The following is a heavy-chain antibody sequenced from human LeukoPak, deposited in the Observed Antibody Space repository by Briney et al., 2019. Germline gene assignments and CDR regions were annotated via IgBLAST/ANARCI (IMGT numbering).Heavy chain of an antibody. V-gene: IGHV1-24*01. CDR1: GYTLTELS. CDR3: ATVSGGGNFGPCYFDY. Sequence: ASVKVSCTVSGYTLTELSMHWVRQAPGKGLEWMGGFDPEDGETIYAQKFRGRVTMTEDTSTDTAYMELSSLRSEDTAVYYCATVSGGGNFGPCYFDYWGQGTLVTVSS. D-gene: IGHD3-16*01. CDR2: FDPEDGET. J-gene: IGHJ4*02.